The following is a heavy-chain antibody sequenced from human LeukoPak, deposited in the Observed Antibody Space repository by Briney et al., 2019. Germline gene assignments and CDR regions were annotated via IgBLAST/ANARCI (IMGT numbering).Heavy chain of an antibody. Sequence: GGSLRLSCAASGFTFSNAWMSWVRQAPGKGLEWVGRIKSKTDGGTTDYAAPVKGRFTISRDDSKNTLYLQMNSLKTEDTAVYYCTTTMKWERYGAFDIWGQGTMVTVSS. CDR2: IKSKTDGGTT. J-gene: IGHJ3*02. V-gene: IGHV3-15*01. D-gene: IGHD1-26*01. CDR1: GFTFSNAW. CDR3: TTTMKWERYGAFDI.